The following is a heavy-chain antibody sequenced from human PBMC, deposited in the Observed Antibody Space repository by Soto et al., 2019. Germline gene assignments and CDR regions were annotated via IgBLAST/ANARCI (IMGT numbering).Heavy chain of an antibody. V-gene: IGHV4-61*01. CDR2: IFYSGST. CDR3: ARYTYTYDGGVSPDCYCYGTDV. D-gene: IGHD2-21*02. J-gene: IGHJ6*02. CDR1: GGSVSRGSHY. Sequence: SETLSLTCTVSGGSVSRGSHYWSWTRQPPGKGLEWIGYIFYSGSTNYNPSLKSRLTISVDTSKNQFSLKLSSVTAADTAVYYCARYTYTYDGGVSPDCYCYGTDVWGQGTTVTVSS.